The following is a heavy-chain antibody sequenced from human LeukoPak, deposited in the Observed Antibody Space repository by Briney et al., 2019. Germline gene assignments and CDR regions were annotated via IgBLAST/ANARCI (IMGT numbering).Heavy chain of an antibody. CDR3: ARRGNYDFWSGYGALSYYFDY. CDR2: IYYSGST. CDR1: GCSISSSSYY. D-gene: IGHD3-3*01. Sequence: ASETLSLTCTVSGCSISSSSYYWGRIRQPPGKGLEWVGSIYYSGSTYYNPSLNRLVTISVDTSKNQFSLKLSSVTAADTAVYYCARRGNYDFWSGYGALSYYFDYWGQGTLVTVSS. V-gene: IGHV4-39*01. J-gene: IGHJ4*02.